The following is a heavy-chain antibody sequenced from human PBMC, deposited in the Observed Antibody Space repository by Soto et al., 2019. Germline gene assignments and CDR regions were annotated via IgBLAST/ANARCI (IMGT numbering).Heavy chain of an antibody. CDR3: ARNSRRAGRYNWFDP. CDR2: INHSGST. J-gene: IGHJ5*02. CDR1: GGSFSGYY. Sequence: QVQLQQWGAGLLKPSETLSLTCAVYGGSFSGYYWSWIRQPPGKGLEWIGEINHSGSTNYNPSLKSRVTIXXDXSXXQFSLKLSSVTAADTAVYYCARNSRRAGRYNWFDPWGQGTLVTVSS. V-gene: IGHV4-34*01. D-gene: IGHD6-19*01.